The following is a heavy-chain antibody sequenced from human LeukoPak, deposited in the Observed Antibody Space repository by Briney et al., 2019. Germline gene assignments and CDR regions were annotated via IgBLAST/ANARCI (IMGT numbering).Heavy chain of an antibody. CDR2: INASNGNT. J-gene: IGHJ4*02. CDR1: GYTFRNYG. Sequence: ASVKVSCKASGYTFRNYGLTWVRQAPGQGLEWMGWINASNGNTNYAQNFKGRVTMTTDTSTGTAYMELRSLRSDDTAVYYCARAEMATNYWGQGTLVTVSS. CDR3: ARAEMATNY. D-gene: IGHD5-12*01. V-gene: IGHV1-18*01.